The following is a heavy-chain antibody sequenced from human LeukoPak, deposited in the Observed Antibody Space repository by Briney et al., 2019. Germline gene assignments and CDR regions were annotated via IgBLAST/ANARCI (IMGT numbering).Heavy chain of an antibody. J-gene: IGHJ4*02. Sequence: GGSLRLSCAASGFTFSSYAMSWVRQAPGKGLEWVSAISGSGGSTYYADSVKGRFTISRDNSKNTLYLQMNSLRAEDTAVYYCAKGLLWFGEEVYYFDYWGQGTLVTVSS. D-gene: IGHD3-10*01. CDR3: AKGLLWFGEEVYYFDY. CDR1: GFTFSSYA. CDR2: ISGSGGST. V-gene: IGHV3-23*01.